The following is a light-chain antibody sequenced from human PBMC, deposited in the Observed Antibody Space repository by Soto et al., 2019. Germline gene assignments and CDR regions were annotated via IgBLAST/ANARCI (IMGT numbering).Light chain of an antibody. CDR3: SSYTPSSTL. J-gene: IGLJ2*01. CDR1: SSDVGNYNY. CDR2: MVS. V-gene: IGLV2-14*01. Sequence: QSALTQPASVSGSPGQSITISCTGTSSDVGNYNYVSWYQQYPGRVPKLLIYMVSNRPSGVSNRFSGSKSGNTASLTISGLQAEDEADYFCSSYTPSSTLFGGGTKVTVL.